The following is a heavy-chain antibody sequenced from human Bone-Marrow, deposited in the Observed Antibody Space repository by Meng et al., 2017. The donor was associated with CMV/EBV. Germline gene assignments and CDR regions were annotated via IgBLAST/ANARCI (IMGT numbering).Heavy chain of an antibody. Sequence: GSSLKISCAASGFTFSDYDMTWIRQTPGKGLEWVSAISSSGGSTYYADSVNGRFTISRDNSKNTLYLQMNSLRAEDTAVYYCAKGVGGYYYGMDVWGQGTTVTVSS. CDR1: GFTFSDYD. CDR2: ISSSGGST. V-gene: IGHV3-23*01. J-gene: IGHJ6*02. CDR3: AKGVGGYYYGMDV. D-gene: IGHD4-23*01.